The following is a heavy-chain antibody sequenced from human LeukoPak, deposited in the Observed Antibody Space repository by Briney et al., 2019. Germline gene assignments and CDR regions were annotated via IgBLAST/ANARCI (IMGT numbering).Heavy chain of an antibody. J-gene: IGHJ4*02. CDR1: GGSISSGDYY. D-gene: IGHD6-25*01. Sequence: SETLSLTCTVSGGSISSGDYYWSWIRQPPGKGLEWIGYIYYSGSANHNPSLKSRVTISRDTSKNQFSLKLTSVTTADTAVYYCARAGGVKTAALDLDYWGQGTLVTVSS. CDR3: ARAGGVKTAALDLDY. CDR2: IYYSGSA. V-gene: IGHV4-61*08.